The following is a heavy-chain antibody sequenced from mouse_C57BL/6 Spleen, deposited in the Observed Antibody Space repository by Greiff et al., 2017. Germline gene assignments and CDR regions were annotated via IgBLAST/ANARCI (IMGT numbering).Heavy chain of an antibody. Sequence: EVQLVESGGGLVKPGGSLKLSCAASGFTFSSYAMSWVRQTPEKRLEWVATISDGGSYTYYPDNVKGRFTISRDNAKNNLYLQMSHLKSEDTAMYYCARVGVEENYFDYWGQGTTLTVSS. CDR2: ISDGGSYT. J-gene: IGHJ2*01. CDR3: ARVGVEENYFDY. D-gene: IGHD1-1*01. CDR1: GFTFSSYA. V-gene: IGHV5-4*01.